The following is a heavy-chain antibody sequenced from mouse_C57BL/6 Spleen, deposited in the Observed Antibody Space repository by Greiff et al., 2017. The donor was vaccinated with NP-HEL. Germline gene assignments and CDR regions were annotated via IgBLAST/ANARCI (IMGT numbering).Heavy chain of an antibody. CDR2: ISSGGSYT. CDR3: ARHNDYGDFDY. CDR1: GFTFSSYG. J-gene: IGHJ2*01. V-gene: IGHV5-6*01. D-gene: IGHD1-1*01. Sequence: EVHLVESGGDLVKPGGSLKLSCAASGFTFSSYGMSWVRQTPDKRLEWVATISSGGSYTYYPDSVKGRFTISRDNAKNTLYLQMSSLKSEDTAMYYCARHNDYGDFDYWGQGTTLTVSS.